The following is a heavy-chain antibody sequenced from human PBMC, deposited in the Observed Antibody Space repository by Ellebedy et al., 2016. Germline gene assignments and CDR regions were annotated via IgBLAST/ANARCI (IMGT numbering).Heavy chain of an antibody. D-gene: IGHD5-18*01. CDR2: ISGSSSTI. Sequence: GESLKISXAASGFTFTTYAMSWVRQAPGKGLEWVSYISGSSSTIYYADSVKGRFTISRDNAKNSLYLQMNSLRADDTAVYYCARDRGGYSYRFDGFDIWGQGTMVTVSS. CDR3: ARDRGGYSYRFDGFDI. CDR1: GFTFTTYA. V-gene: IGHV3-48*04. J-gene: IGHJ3*02.